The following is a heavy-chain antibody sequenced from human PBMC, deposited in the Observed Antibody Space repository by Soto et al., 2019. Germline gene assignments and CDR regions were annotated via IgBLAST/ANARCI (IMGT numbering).Heavy chain of an antibody. V-gene: IGHV3-30*14. CDR2: IAYDGRNK. D-gene: IGHD5-18*01. Sequence: GSLRLSCAASGFTFSSYAMHWVRQAPGKGLEWVAVIAYDGRNKYYADSVKGRFTISRDNSKNTQHLQMSSLRADDTAVYYCARAASLWLFPYWGQGTLVTVSS. CDR3: ARAASLWLFPY. CDR1: GFTFSSYA. J-gene: IGHJ4*02.